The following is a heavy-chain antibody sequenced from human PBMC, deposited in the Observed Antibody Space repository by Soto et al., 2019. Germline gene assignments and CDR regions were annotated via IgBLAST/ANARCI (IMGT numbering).Heavy chain of an antibody. CDR3: AKDFKPLSPDSYFDY. Sequence: EVQLVESGGGLARPGGALRLCCAASGFTFSSFAMTWVRQAPGKGLEWVSGISGSGGTTHHTDAVKGRFTVSRDNSKNTVCLQMSSLSAEDTAVYYCAKDFKPLSPDSYFDYWGQGALVSVSS. CDR2: ISGSGGTT. CDR1: GFTFSSFA. V-gene: IGHV3-23*04. J-gene: IGHJ4*02.